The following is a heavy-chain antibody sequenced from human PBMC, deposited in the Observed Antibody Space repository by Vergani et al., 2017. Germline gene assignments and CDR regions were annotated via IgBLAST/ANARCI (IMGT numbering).Heavy chain of an antibody. CDR1: GFTFSSYA. CDR2: ISYDGSNK. J-gene: IGHJ4*02. D-gene: IGHD6-19*01. V-gene: IGHV3-30*04. CDR3: AKDRGYSSGWSNFDY. Sequence: QVQLVESGGGVVQPGRSLRLSCAASGFTFSSYAMHWVRQAPGKGLEWVAVISYDGSNKYYADSVKGRFTISRDNSKNTLYLQMNSLRAEDTAVYYCAKDRGYSSGWSNFDYWGQGTLVTVSS.